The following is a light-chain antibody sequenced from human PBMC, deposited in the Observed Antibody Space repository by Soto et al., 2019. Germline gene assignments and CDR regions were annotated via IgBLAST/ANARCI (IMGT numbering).Light chain of an antibody. J-gene: IGKJ5*01. CDR1: QGISNY. CDR3: QQYNSAPIT. Sequence: DIQMTQSPSSLSAAVGGRVTITCRASQGISNYLACYQQKPGKVHKLLIYAASTLQPGVPSRFSGSGSGTDFTLTISSLQPEDVATYYCQQYNSAPITFGQGTRLEIK. V-gene: IGKV1-27*01. CDR2: AAS.